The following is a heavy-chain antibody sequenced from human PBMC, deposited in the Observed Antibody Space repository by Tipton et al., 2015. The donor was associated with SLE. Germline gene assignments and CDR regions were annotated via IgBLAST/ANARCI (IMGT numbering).Heavy chain of an antibody. J-gene: IGHJ4*02. V-gene: IGHV4-38-2*01. CDR3: ASYRYTYGYSNYFDN. Sequence: LRLSCAVSGYSISGDSYWGWIRQPPGKGLEWIGSIYHSGNTYSNPSLKSRVTISVDTSRNQFSLKLSSVTTADTAVYYCASYRYTYGYSNYFDNWGQGTLVAVSS. CDR2: IYHSGNT. CDR1: GYSISGDSY. D-gene: IGHD5-18*01.